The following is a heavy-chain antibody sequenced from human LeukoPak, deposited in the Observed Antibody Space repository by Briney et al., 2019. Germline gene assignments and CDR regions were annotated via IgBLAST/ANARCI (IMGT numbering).Heavy chain of an antibody. D-gene: IGHD6-13*01. J-gene: IGHJ4*02. V-gene: IGHV3-23*01. Sequence: PGGSLRLSCAASGITFSIYGMSWVRQAPGKGLEWVSRISSSGGSTNYADSVKGRFTISRDNSKNTLYLQMNSLRAEDTAVYYCANDAYSTSWYGNCWGQGTLVTVSS. CDR2: ISSSGGST. CDR1: GITFSIYG. CDR3: ANDAYSTSWYGNC.